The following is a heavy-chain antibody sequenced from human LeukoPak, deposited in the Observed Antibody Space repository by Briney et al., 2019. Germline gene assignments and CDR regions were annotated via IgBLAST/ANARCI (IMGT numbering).Heavy chain of an antibody. J-gene: IGHJ5*02. Sequence: ASVKVSCKASGYTFTSYYTHWVRQAPGQGLEWMGIINPSGGSTSYAQKFQGGVTMTRDTSTSTVYMELSSLRSEDTAVYYCAILTMITSAPNWFDPWGQGTLVTVSS. CDR2: INPSGGST. D-gene: IGHD3-22*01. CDR3: AILTMITSAPNWFDP. CDR1: GYTFTSYY. V-gene: IGHV1-46*01.